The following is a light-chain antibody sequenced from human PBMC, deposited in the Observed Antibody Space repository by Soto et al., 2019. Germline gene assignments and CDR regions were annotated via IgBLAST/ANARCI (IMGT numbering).Light chain of an antibody. Sequence: QSVLTQPRSVSGSPGQSVTISCTGTSSDAGGYNYVSWYQQHPGKAPKLMIYDVSKRPSGVPDRFSGSKSGNTASLTISGLQAEDEAAYYCCSYSGSYTFVVFGGGTKLNVL. CDR1: SSDAGGYNY. CDR3: CSYSGSYTFVV. CDR2: DVS. V-gene: IGLV2-11*01. J-gene: IGLJ2*01.